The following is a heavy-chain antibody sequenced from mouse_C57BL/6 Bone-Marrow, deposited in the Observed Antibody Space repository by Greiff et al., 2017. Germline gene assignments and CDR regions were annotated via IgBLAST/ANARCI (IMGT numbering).Heavy chain of an antibody. CDR1: GFNIKNTY. V-gene: IGHV14-3*01. CDR2: IDPANGNT. J-gene: IGHJ4*01. D-gene: IGHD1-1*01. CDR3: ARSGGSRLDYYAMDY. Sequence: VHVKQSVAELVRPGASVKLSCTASGFNIKNTYMHWVKQRPEQGLEWIGRIDPANGNTKYAPKFQGKATITADTSSNTAYLQLSSLTSEDTAICYCARSGGSRLDYYAMDYWGQGTSVTVSS.